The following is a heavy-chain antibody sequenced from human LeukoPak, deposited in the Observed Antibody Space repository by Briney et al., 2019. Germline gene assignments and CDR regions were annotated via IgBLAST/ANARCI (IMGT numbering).Heavy chain of an antibody. CDR1: GGSISSYY. Sequence: PSETLSLTCTVSGGSISSYYWSWIRQPPGKGLEWIGYIYYSGSTNYNPSLKSRVTISVDTSKNQFSLKLSSVTAADTAEYYCARQQLSQLYYFDYWGQGTLVTVSS. CDR2: IYYSGST. J-gene: IGHJ4*02. V-gene: IGHV4-59*01. D-gene: IGHD6-13*01. CDR3: ARQQLSQLYYFDY.